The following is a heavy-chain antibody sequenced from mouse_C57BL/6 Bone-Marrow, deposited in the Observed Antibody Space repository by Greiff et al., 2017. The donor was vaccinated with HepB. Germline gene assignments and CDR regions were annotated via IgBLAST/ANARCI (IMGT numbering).Heavy chain of an antibody. V-gene: IGHV1-63*01. Sequence: QVQLKESGAELVRPGTSVKMSCKASGYTFTNYWIGWAKQRPGHGLEWIGDIYPGGGYTNYNEKFKGKATMTADKSSSTAYMQFSSLTSEDSAIYYCARKSNYVYYAMDYWGQGTSVTVSS. CDR3: ARKSNYVYYAMDY. CDR1: GYTFTNYW. CDR2: IYPGGGYT. J-gene: IGHJ4*01. D-gene: IGHD2-5*01.